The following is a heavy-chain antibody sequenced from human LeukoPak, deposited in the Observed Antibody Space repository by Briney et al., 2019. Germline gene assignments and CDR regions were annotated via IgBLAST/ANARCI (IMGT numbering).Heavy chain of an antibody. V-gene: IGHV4-28*01. CDR1: GYSISSSNW. D-gene: IGHD6-6*01. CDR3: AHSSSSLPTDY. CDR2: IYYSGST. J-gene: IGHJ4*02. Sequence: SETLSLTCAVSGYSISSSNWWGWIRQPPGKGLEWIGYIYYSGSTYYNPSLKSRVTISVDTSKNQFSLNLTSVTAADTAVYYCAHSSSSLPTDYWGQGTLVTVSS.